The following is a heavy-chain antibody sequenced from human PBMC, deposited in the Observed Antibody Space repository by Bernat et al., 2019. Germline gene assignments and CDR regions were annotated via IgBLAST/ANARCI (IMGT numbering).Heavy chain of an antibody. CDR1: GGSISSGGSF. J-gene: IGHJ4*02. V-gene: IGHV4-31*03. CDR2: IYYSGST. Sequence: QVQLQESGPGLVKSSQTLSLTCTVSGGSISSGGSFWSWIRQHPGKGLEWIGYIYYSGSTYYNPSLKSRVTISVDTSKNQCSLKLSSVTAADTAVYYCARASSGHYDDSSGYYLHYWGQGTLVTVSS. D-gene: IGHD3-22*01. CDR3: ARASSGHYDDSSGYYLHY.